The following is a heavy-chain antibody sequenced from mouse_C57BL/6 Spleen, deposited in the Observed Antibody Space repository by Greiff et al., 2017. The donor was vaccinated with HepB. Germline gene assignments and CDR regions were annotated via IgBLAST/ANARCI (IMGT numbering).Heavy chain of an antibody. CDR3: ARGEACAY. J-gene: IGHJ3*01. CDR1: GYSFTGYY. Sequence: EVQLQQSGPELVKPGASVKISCKASGYSFTGYYMNWVKQSPEKSLEWIGEINPSTGGTTYNQKFKAKATLTVDKSSSTAYMQLTSLTSEDSAVYYCARGEACAYWGQGTLVTVSA. V-gene: IGHV1-42*01. CDR2: INPSTGGT.